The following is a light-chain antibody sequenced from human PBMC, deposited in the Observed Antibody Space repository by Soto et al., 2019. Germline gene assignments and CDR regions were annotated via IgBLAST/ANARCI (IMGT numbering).Light chain of an antibody. CDR1: SSNIGSNY. CDR2: RNN. CDR3: AAWDDSLSGPV. Sequence: QSVLTQPPSASGTPGQRVTISCSGSSSNIGSNYVYWYQQLPGTAPKLLIYRNNQRPSGVPDRFSGSQSGTSASLAISGLRSEDEADYYCAAWDDSLSGPVFGGGTQLTFL. V-gene: IGLV1-47*01. J-gene: IGLJ7*01.